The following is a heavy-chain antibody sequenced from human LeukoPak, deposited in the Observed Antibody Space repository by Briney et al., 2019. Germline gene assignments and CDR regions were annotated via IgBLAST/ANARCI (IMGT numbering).Heavy chain of an antibody. J-gene: IGHJ5*02. D-gene: IGHD2-15*01. CDR3: ARDTLWFDP. V-gene: IGHV4-39*07. CDR2: IYYSGST. CDR1: GDSISSSSYY. Sequence: SETLSLTCTVSGDSISSSSYYWGWIRQPPGEGLEWIGSIYYSGSTYYNPSLKSRVTISVDTSKNQFSLKLNSVTAADTAVYYCARDTLWFDPWGQGTLVTVSS.